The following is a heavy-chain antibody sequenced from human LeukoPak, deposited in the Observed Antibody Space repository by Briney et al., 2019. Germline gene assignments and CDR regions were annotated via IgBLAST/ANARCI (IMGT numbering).Heavy chain of an antibody. J-gene: IGHJ4*02. CDR2: ISSSGGST. D-gene: IGHD4-17*01. V-gene: IGHV3-23*01. CDR3: AYWRKATVTTPLAY. CDR1: VFLFTIYA. Sequence: GGSLRLSCGVSVFLFTIYAMRWASQAPGKGLEWVSAISSSGGSTYYADSVKGRFTISRDNSKNTLYLQMNSLRAEDTAVYYFAYWRKATVTTPLAYWGQGTLVTVSS.